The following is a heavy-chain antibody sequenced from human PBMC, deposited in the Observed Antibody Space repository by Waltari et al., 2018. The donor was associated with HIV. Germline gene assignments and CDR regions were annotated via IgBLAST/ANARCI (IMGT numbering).Heavy chain of an antibody. CDR1: GHNFTGSY. J-gene: IGHJ6*02. D-gene: IGHD4-4*01. CDR2: INPNSGGT. Sequence: QVQLVQSGAEVKMPGASAKLSCIASGHNFTGSYMHWVAQAPGQGIEWMGRINPNSGGTNYAQQFQGRVTMTRDTSISTAYMELSRLRSDDTAVYYCAREGARMTTMIYYYYGMDVWGQGTTVTVSS. V-gene: IGHV1-2*06. CDR3: AREGARMTTMIYYYYGMDV.